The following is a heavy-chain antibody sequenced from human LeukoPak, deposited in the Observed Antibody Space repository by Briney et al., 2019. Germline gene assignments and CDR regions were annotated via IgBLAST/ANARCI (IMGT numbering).Heavy chain of an antibody. V-gene: IGHV4-34*01. Sequence: PSETLSLTCAVYGGSFSGYYWSWIRQPPGKGLEWIGEINHSGSTNYNPSLKSRVTISVDTSKNQFSLKLSSVTAADTAVYYCARARPLQRSAWFDPRGQGTLVTVSS. CDR2: INHSGST. CDR3: ARARPLQRSAWFDP. J-gene: IGHJ5*02. D-gene: IGHD1-1*01. CDR1: GGSFSGYY.